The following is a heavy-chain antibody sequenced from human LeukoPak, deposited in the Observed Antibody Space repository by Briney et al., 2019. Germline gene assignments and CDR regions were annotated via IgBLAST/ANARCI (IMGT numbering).Heavy chain of an antibody. CDR1: GYTFTGYY. J-gene: IGHJ5*02. D-gene: IGHD2-15*01. CDR3: ARESTDIIVVVAAKRKNWFDP. V-gene: IGHV1-2*02. Sequence: ASVKVSCKASGYTFTGYYMHWVRQAPGQGLEWMGWINPNSAGTNYAQKFQGRVTMTRDTSISTAYMELSRLRSDDTAVYYCARESTDIIVVVAAKRKNWFDPWGQGTLVTVSS. CDR2: INPNSAGT.